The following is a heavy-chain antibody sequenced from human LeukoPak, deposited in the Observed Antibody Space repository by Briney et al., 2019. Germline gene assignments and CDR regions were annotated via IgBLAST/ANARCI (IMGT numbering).Heavy chain of an antibody. J-gene: IGHJ2*01. CDR3: ATDQTRDYVWGSPPWYFDL. D-gene: IGHD3-16*01. Sequence: ASVKVSCKVSGYTLTELSMHWVRQAPGKGLEWMGGFDPGDGETIYAQKFQGRVTMTEDTSTDTAYMELSSLRSEDTAVYYCATDQTRDYVWGSPPWYFDLWGRGTLVTVSS. CDR1: GYTLTELS. V-gene: IGHV1-24*01. CDR2: FDPGDGET.